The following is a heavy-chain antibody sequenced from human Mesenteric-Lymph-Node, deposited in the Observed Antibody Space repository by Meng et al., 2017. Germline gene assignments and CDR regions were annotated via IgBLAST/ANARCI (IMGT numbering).Heavy chain of an antibody. CDR2: INHSGRA. CDR3: AKTGHRFDP. Sequence: QVQLQQWGAGLVKSSETLSPTCAVYGESFNGHYWSWIRQPPGMGLEWIGEINHSGRANYNPSLKSRVSISVDTSKNQFSLKLSSMTAADTAMYYCAKTGHRFDPWGQGTLVTVSS. D-gene: IGHD3-10*01. V-gene: IGHV4-34*01. CDR1: GESFNGHY. J-gene: IGHJ5*02.